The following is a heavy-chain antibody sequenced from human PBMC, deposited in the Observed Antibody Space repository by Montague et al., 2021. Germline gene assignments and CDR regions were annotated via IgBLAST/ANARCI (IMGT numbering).Heavy chain of an antibody. V-gene: IGHV3-9*01. J-gene: IGHJ4*02. CDR2: ISWNSNTI. D-gene: IGHD3-10*01. Sequence: SLRLSCAASGFRFDDYTMHWVRQVPGKGLEWVSGISWNSNTIDYVDSVKGRFTISRDHAKSSLYLEMNSLRAEDTALYFCAKKKGIALGRGLDYWGQGTQVTVSS. CDR1: GFRFDDYT. CDR3: AKKKGIALGRGLDY.